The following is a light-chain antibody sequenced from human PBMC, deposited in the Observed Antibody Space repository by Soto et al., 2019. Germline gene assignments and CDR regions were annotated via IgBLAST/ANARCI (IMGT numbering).Light chain of an antibody. J-gene: IGLJ2*01. CDR2: TND. CDR3: ATWDDNLNGVI. Sequence: QSALTQPPSASGTPGQRVTISCSGSSSNIGTNAVNWYRHLPGTAPKLLIYTNDRRPSGVPDRFSGSKSDTSASLAISGLQSEDEADYYCATWDDNLNGVIFGGGTKLTVL. CDR1: SSNIGTNA. V-gene: IGLV1-44*01.